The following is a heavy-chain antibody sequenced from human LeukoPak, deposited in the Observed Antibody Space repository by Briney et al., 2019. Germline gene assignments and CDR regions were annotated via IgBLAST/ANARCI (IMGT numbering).Heavy chain of an antibody. D-gene: IGHD2-2*01. V-gene: IGHV3-21*01. Sequence: GGSLRLSCAASGFTFSSYSMNWVRQAPGKGLEWVSSISSSSSYIYYADSVKGRFTISRDNAKNSLYLQMNSLRAEDTAVYYCARGSCSSTSCYEWGQGTLVTVSS. CDR2: ISSSSSYI. CDR3: ARGSCSSTSCYE. J-gene: IGHJ4*02. CDR1: GFTFSSYS.